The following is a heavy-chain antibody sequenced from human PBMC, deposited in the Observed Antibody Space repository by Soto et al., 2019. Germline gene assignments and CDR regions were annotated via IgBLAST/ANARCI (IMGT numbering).Heavy chain of an antibody. D-gene: IGHD2-2*01. Sequence: EVQLVGSGGGLVKPRGSLSVSCAASGFSFSSYSMNWVRQAPGKGLEWVSSISSSSSYIYYADSVKGRFTISRDNTKNSPYLQMNRLRAEDTAVYYCARTPGFLGYCSNTSCPYGMDVWGQGTTVTVSS. CDR2: ISSSSSYI. CDR1: GFSFSSYS. J-gene: IGHJ6*02. V-gene: IGHV3-21*01. CDR3: ARTPGFLGYCSNTSCPYGMDV.